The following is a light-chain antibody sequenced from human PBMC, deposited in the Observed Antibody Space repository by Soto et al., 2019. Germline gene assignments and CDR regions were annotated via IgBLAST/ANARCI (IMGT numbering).Light chain of an antibody. J-gene: IGLJ1*01. V-gene: IGLV1-47*02. Sequence: QSVLTQPPSASGTPGQRVTISCSGSSSNIGANYVYWYQHLPGTAPKLLIHSNNQRPSGVPDRFSGYKSGTSASLAISGLRSDDEADYYCAAWDDSLSGYVFGTGTKVTVL. CDR2: SNN. CDR3: AAWDDSLSGYV. CDR1: SSNIGANY.